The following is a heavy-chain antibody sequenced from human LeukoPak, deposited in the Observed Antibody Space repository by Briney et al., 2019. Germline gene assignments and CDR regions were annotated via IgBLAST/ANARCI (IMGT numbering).Heavy chain of an antibody. CDR1: GFTFSSYA. D-gene: IGHD2-15*01. CDR2: ISYDGSNK. CDR3: ARDVGY. V-gene: IGHV3-30-3*01. J-gene: IGHJ4*02. Sequence: PGRSLRLSCAASGFTFSSYAMHWVRQAPGKGLEWVAVISYDGSNKYYADSVKGRFTISRDNSKNTLYLQMNSLRAEDTVVYYCARDVGYWGQGTLVTVSS.